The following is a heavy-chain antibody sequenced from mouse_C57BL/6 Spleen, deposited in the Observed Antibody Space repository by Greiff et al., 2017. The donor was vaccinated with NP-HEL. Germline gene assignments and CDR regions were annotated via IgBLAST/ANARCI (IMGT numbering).Heavy chain of an antibody. D-gene: IGHD1-1*01. Sequence: DVQLVESGGGLVKPGGSLKLSCAASGFTFSDYGMHWVRQAPEKGLEWVAYISSGSSTIYYADTVKGRFTISRDNAKNTLFLQMTSLRSEDTAMYYCARGGWYYGSIDFDYWGQGTTLTVSS. J-gene: IGHJ2*01. CDR3: ARGGWYYGSIDFDY. CDR1: GFTFSDYG. V-gene: IGHV5-17*01. CDR2: ISSGSSTI.